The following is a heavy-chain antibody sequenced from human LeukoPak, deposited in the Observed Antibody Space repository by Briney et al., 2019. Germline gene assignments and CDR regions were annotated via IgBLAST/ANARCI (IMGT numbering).Heavy chain of an antibody. CDR2: ISYDGSNK. D-gene: IGHD2-15*01. CDR3: ARDYCSGGSCYQDY. V-gene: IGHV3-30-3*01. J-gene: IGHJ4*02. CDR1: GFTFSSYA. Sequence: GRSLRLSCAASGFTFSSYAMHWVRQAPGKGLEWVAVISYDGSNKYYADSVKGRFTISRDNSKNTLYLQMNSLRAEDTAVYYCARDYCSGGSCYQDYWGQGTLATVSS.